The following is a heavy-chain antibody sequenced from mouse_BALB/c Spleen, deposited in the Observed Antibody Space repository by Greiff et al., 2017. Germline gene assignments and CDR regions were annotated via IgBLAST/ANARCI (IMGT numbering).Heavy chain of an antibody. D-gene: IGHD1-1*01. J-gene: IGHJ4*01. Sequence: VQRVESGPGLVAPSQSLSITCTVSGFSLTSYGVYWVRQPPGKGLEWLGVIWAGGSTNYNSALMSRLSISKDNSKSQVFLKMNSLQTDDTAMYYCARRSSSEAMDYWGQGTSVTVSS. CDR1: GFSLTSYG. CDR3: ARRSSSEAMDY. CDR2: IWAGGST. V-gene: IGHV2-9*02.